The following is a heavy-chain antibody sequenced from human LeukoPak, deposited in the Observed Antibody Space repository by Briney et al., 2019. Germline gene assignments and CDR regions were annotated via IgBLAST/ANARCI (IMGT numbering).Heavy chain of an antibody. Sequence: ASVKVSCKASGYTFTSYGISWVRQAPGQGLEWMGWISAYNGSTNYAQKLQGRVTMTTDTSTSTAYMELRSLRSDDTVVYYCARDLLLLWFGELSGDNYMDVWGKGTTVTVSS. CDR3: ARDLLLLWFGELSGDNYMDV. V-gene: IGHV1-18*01. J-gene: IGHJ6*03. CDR2: ISAYNGST. D-gene: IGHD3-10*01. CDR1: GYTFTSYG.